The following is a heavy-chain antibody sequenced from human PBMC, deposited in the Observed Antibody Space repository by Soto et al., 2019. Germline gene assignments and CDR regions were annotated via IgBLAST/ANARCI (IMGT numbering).Heavy chain of an antibody. J-gene: IGHJ6*02. D-gene: IGHD4-17*01. V-gene: IGHV4-31*03. CDR2: IYYSGST. CDR1: GGSVNNANYF. Sequence: QVRLEESGPGLVKPSETLSLICSVSGGSVNNANYFWNWIRHHPENGLEWIGYIYYSGSTRYNPYFKTRATLSIDTSKNQFSLRLNSVTVADTAVYFCARDAAYGGSRGGMDVWGRGTTVTVSS. CDR3: ARDAAYGGSRGGMDV.